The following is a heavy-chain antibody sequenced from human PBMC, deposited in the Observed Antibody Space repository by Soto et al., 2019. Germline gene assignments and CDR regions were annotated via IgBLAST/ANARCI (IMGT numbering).Heavy chain of an antibody. CDR1: GYSFTSYW. D-gene: IGHD6-19*01. CDR2: IYPGDSDT. Sequence: PGESLKISCKGSGYSFTSYWIGWVRQMPGKGLEWMGIIYPGDSDTRYSPSFQGQVTISADKSISTAYLQWSSLKASDTAMYYCARRLKAVAAHVGAYYFDYWGQGTLVTVSS. J-gene: IGHJ4*02. V-gene: IGHV5-51*01. CDR3: ARRLKAVAAHVGAYYFDY.